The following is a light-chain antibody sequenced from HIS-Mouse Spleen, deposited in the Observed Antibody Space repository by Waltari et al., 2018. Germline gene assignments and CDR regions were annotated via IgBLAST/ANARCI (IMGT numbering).Light chain of an antibody. CDR1: SSAVGGYNY. CDR3: SSYAGSNIVV. Sequence: QSALPQPPSASGSPGQSVTISCTGTSSAVGGYNYVSWYQQLPGKAPKLMIYEVSKRPSGVPDRFSGSKSGNTASLTVSGLQAEDEADYYCSSYAGSNIVVFGGGTKLTVL. CDR2: EVS. J-gene: IGLJ2*01. V-gene: IGLV2-8*01.